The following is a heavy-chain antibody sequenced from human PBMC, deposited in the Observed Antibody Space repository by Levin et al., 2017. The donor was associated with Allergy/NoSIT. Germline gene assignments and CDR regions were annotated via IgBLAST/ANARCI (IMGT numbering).Heavy chain of an antibody. CDR1: GASVSSPNYY. J-gene: IGHJ5*02. V-gene: IGHV4-31*03. D-gene: IGHD3-10*01. CDR2: IYHSGTT. CDR3: ARGHDASGSFWGAWFDP. Sequence: SETLSLTCTVSGASVSSPNYYWTWIRQQPGKGPEWIGYIYHSGTTYFTPSLQSRASISIDTSENQFSLNLNSVTAADTAIYYCARGHDASGSFWGAWFDPWGQGTLVTVSS.